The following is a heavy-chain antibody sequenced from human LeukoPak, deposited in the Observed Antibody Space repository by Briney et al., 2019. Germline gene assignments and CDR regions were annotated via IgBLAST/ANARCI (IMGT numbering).Heavy chain of an antibody. CDR2: IYYSGST. J-gene: IGHJ4*02. V-gene: IGHV4-39*01. CDR1: GGSISSSSYY. Sequence: ASETLSLTCAVSGGSISSSSYYWGWIRQPPGKGLEWIGSIYYSGSTYYNPSLKSRVTISVDTSKNQFSLKLSSVTAADTAVYYCARHPTYYYGSGSPDYWGQGTLVTVSS. D-gene: IGHD3-10*01. CDR3: ARHPTYYYGSGSPDY.